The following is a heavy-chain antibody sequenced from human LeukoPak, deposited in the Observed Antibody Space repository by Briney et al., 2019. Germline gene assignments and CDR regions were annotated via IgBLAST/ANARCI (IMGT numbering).Heavy chain of an antibody. J-gene: IGHJ4*02. D-gene: IGHD6-6*01. Sequence: GGSLRLSCVASGFTFSSYSMSWVRQSPGKGLEWVATIRGSGDGDSPYYRESLQGRFTVSRDNSKNTLYLQMDGVRAEDTALYYCAKLRAPPADYYDYWGQGTLVTVSS. CDR1: GFTFSSYS. V-gene: IGHV3-23*01. CDR3: AKLRAPPADYYDY. CDR2: IRGSGDGDSP.